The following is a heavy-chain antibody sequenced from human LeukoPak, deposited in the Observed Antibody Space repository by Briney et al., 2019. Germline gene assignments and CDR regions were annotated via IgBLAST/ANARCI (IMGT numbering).Heavy chain of an antibody. CDR3: AGDRVLRFLYYMDV. D-gene: IGHD3-3*01. J-gene: IGHJ6*03. CDR1: GGSISSGSDY. V-gene: IGHV4-61*02. CDR2: IYSSGST. Sequence: SETLSLTCTVSGGSISSGSDYWSWIRQPAGKGLEWIGRIYSSGSTNYNPSLKSRVTILVDTSKNQFSLKLSSVTAADTAVYYCAGDRVLRFLYYMDVWGKGTTVTVSS.